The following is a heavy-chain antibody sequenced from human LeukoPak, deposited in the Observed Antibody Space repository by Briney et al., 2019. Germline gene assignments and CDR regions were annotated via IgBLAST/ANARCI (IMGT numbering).Heavy chain of an antibody. CDR2: IIPILGIA. Sequence: SVKVSCKASGGTFSSYAISWVRQAPGQGLEWMGRIIPILGIANYAQKFQGRVTITADKSTSTAYMELSSLRSEDTAVYYCARDLGSWSFDYWGQGTLVTVSS. D-gene: IGHD2-15*01. J-gene: IGHJ4*02. CDR3: ARDLGSWSFDY. V-gene: IGHV1-69*04. CDR1: GGTFSSYA.